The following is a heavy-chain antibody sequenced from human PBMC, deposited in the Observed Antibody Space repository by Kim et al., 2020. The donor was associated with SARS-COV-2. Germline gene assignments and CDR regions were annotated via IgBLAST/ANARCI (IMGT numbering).Heavy chain of an antibody. Sequence: GGSLRLSCAASGFTFSSYAMSWVRQAPGKGLEWVSAISGSGGSTYYADSVKGRFTISRDNSKNTLYLQMNSLRAEDTAVYYCAKSALSRRVAAAAGSPRRYFDYWGQGTLVTVSS. CDR3: AKSALSRRVAAAAGSPRRYFDY. D-gene: IGHD6-13*01. CDR2: ISGSGGST. V-gene: IGHV3-23*01. J-gene: IGHJ4*02. CDR1: GFTFSSYA.